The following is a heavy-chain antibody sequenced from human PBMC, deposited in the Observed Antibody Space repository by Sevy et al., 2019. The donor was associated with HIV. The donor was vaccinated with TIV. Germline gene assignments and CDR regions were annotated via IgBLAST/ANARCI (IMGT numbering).Heavy chain of an antibody. CDR1: GFTFSSYS. D-gene: IGHD3-3*01. CDR3: ARVGRLGVHFDY. J-gene: IGHJ4*02. Sequence: GGSLRLSCAASGFTFSSYSMNWVRQAPGKGLEWVSSISSSSSYIYYADSVKGRFTISRDNAKNSLYLQMNSLRAEDTAVYYCARVGRLGVHFDYWGQGTLVTVSS. CDR2: ISSSSSYI. V-gene: IGHV3-21*01.